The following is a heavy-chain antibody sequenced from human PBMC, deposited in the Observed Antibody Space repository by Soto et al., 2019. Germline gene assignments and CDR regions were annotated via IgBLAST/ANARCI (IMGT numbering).Heavy chain of an antibody. D-gene: IGHD2-2*01. CDR1: GYTLTELS. J-gene: IGHJ5*02. Sequence: AASVKVSCKVSGYTLTELSMHWVRQAPGKGLEWMGGFDPEDGETIYAQKFQGRVTMTEDTSTDTAYMELSSLRSEDTAVYYCATSLQYQLPSTGYGLHRGNWFDPWGQGTLVTAPQ. CDR3: ATSLQYQLPSTGYGLHRGNWFDP. CDR2: FDPEDGET. V-gene: IGHV1-24*01.